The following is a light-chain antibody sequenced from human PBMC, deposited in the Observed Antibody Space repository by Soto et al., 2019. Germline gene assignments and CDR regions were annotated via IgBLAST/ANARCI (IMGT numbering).Light chain of an antibody. CDR1: QSVSTF. V-gene: IGKV3-11*01. Sequence: EIVLTQSPATLSFSPGERSILSCRASQSVSTFLAWFQQKPGQPPRLLIYNASNRTTGIPARFSGSGSGTDFTLTISSLEPEDFAVYYCQQRGDWPPITFGQGTRLENK. J-gene: IGKJ5*01. CDR2: NAS. CDR3: QQRGDWPPIT.